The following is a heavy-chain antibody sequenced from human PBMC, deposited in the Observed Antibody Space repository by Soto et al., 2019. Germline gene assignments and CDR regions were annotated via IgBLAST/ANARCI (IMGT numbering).Heavy chain of an antibody. D-gene: IGHD3-10*01. CDR2: IWYDGSNK. J-gene: IGHJ6*02. Sequence: GGSLRLSCAASGFTFSSYGMHWVRQAPGKGLEWVAVIWYDGSNKYYADSVKGRFTISRDNSKNTLYLQMNSLRAEDTAVYYCARVGYYGSGSYSYYYGMDVWGQGTTVTFSS. CDR1: GFTFSSYG. CDR3: ARVGYYGSGSYSYYYGMDV. V-gene: IGHV3-33*01.